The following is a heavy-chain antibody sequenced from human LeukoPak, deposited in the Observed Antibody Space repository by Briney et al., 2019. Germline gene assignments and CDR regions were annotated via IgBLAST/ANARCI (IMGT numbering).Heavy chain of an antibody. CDR2: IYSGGST. Sequence: PGGSLRLSCAASGFTVSSNYMSWVRQAPGKGLEWVSVIYSGGSTYYADSVKGRFPISRDNSKNTLYLQMNSLRAEDKAVYYCARLADYYDSSGYYYGQHWGQGTLVTVSS. V-gene: IGHV3-53*01. J-gene: IGHJ1*01. CDR1: GFTVSSNY. CDR3: ARLADYYDSSGYYYGQH. D-gene: IGHD3-22*01.